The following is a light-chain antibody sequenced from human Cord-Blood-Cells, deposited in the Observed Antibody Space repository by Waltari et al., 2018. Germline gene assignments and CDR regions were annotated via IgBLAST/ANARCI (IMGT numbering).Light chain of an antibody. Sequence: EIVLTQSPGTLSLSPGERATLSCRASQRVSSSYLAWYQQKPGPAPRLLIYGASSRATGIPDRFSGSGSGTDFTLTISRLEPEDFAVYYCQQYGSSLLTFGGGTKVEIK. CDR2: GAS. V-gene: IGKV3-20*01. J-gene: IGKJ4*01. CDR3: QQYGSSLLT. CDR1: QRVSSSY.